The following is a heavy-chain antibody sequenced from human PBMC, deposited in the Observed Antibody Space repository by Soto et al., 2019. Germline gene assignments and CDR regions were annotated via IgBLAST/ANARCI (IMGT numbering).Heavy chain of an antibody. CDR2: IYYSGST. CDR1: DGSISSYY. J-gene: IGHJ5*02. Sequence: SETLSLTCTVSDGSISSYYWSWIRQPPGKGLEWIGYIYYSGSTNYNPSLKSRVTISVDTSKNQFSLKLSSVTAADTAVYYCARHPYDAASRFDPWGQGTLVTVSS. D-gene: IGHD5-12*01. CDR3: ARHPYDAASRFDP. V-gene: IGHV4-59*08.